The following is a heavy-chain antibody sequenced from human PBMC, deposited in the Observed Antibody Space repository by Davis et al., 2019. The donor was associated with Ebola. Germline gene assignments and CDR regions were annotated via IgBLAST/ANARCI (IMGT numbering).Heavy chain of an antibody. J-gene: IGHJ4*02. CDR3: ARDLGRVFNRYFDY. D-gene: IGHD7-27*01. V-gene: IGHV4-59*01. CDR1: GGSISSYY. CDR2: IYYSGST. Sequence: SETLSLTCTVSGGSISSYYWSWIRQPPGKGLEWIGYIYYSGSTNYNPSLKSRVTISVDTSKNQFSLKLSSVTAADTAVYYCARDLGRVFNRYFDYWGQGTLVTVSS.